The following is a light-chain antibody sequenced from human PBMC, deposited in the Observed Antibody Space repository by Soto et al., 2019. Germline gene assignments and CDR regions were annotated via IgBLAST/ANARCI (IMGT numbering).Light chain of an antibody. CDR2: QTS. CDR1: QSINTR. J-gene: IGKJ1*01. CDR3: HQRHNWPRT. Sequence: EIVLTQSPATLSSFPGDRVTLSCRASQSINTRLAWYQHRPGQAPRLLIYQTSLRAAGIPARFSASGSGTDFTLTISDVQPEDFALYYCHQRHNWPRTFGQGTKVDI. V-gene: IGKV3-11*01.